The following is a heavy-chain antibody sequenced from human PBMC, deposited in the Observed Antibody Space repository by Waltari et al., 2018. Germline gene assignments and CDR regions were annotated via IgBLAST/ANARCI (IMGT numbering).Heavy chain of an antibody. CDR1: GGSISSGSYY. CDR3: ARVRPTVTRYFDL. Sequence: QVQLQESGPGLVKPSQTLSLTCTVSGGSISSGSYYWSWIRQPAGKGLEWIGYIYTSGSTTAHPSLKSRVTISVDTSKNQFSLKLSSVTAADTAVYYCARVRPTVTRYFDLWGRGTLVTVSS. D-gene: IGHD4-17*01. J-gene: IGHJ2*01. V-gene: IGHV4-61*09. CDR2: IYTSGST.